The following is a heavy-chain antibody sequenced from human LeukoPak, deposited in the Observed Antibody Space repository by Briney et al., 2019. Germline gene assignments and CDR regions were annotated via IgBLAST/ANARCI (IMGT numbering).Heavy chain of an antibody. CDR2: IYPGDSDT. Sequence: GESLKFSCKDSGYSFTSYWIGWVRQMPGKGLEWMGIIYPGDSDTRYSPSFQGQVTISADKSISTAYLQRSSLKASDAAMYYCARVDTAMVQGAFDIWGQGTMVTVSS. CDR1: GYSFTSYW. V-gene: IGHV5-51*01. D-gene: IGHD5-18*01. CDR3: ARVDTAMVQGAFDI. J-gene: IGHJ3*02.